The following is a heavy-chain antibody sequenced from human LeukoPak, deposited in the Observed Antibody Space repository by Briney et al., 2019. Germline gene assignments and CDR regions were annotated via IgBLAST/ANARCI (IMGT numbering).Heavy chain of an antibody. D-gene: IGHD2-21*01. Sequence: GGSLRPSCAASGFTFRIYGMNWVRQAPGEGLEWVSYIAGSSSTIYYADSVKGRFTISRDNGKNSLYLQMNSLRAEDTAMYYCARYSGFDSWGQGTLVTVSS. J-gene: IGHJ4*02. V-gene: IGHV3-48*01. CDR3: ARYSGFDS. CDR1: GFTFRIYG. CDR2: IAGSSSTI.